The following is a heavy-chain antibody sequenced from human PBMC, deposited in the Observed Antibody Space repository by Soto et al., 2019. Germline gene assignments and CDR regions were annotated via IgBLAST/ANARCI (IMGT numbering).Heavy chain of an antibody. Sequence: EVQLVESGGGLVQPGGSLRLSCAASGFTFSSYEMNWVXQXXXKGLEWVSYISSSGSTIYYADSVKGRFTISRDNAKNSLYLXMNSLXAXDXAXXXXXXXXXXXXXXDYWGQGTLVTVSS. CDR2: ISSSGSTI. CDR1: GFTFSSYE. CDR3: XXXXXXXXXXDY. V-gene: IGHV3-48*03. J-gene: IGHJ4*02.